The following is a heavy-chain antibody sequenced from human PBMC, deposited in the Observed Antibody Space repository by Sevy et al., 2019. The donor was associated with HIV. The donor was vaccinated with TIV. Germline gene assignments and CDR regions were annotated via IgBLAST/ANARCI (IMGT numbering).Heavy chain of an antibody. CDR2: ISSSSSYI. CDR1: GFTFSSYS. D-gene: IGHD3-22*01. CDR3: AKLKVHYYDSTRMDV. Sequence: GGSLRLSCAASGFTFSSYSMNWVRQAPGKGLEWVSSISSSSSYIYYADSVKGRFTISRDNAKNLLYLQMNSLRAEDTAVYYCAKLKVHYYDSTRMDVWGQGTTVTVSS. V-gene: IGHV3-21*01. J-gene: IGHJ6*02.